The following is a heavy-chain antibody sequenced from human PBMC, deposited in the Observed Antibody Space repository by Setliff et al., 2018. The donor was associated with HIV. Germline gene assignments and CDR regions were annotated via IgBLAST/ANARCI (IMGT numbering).Heavy chain of an antibody. D-gene: IGHD3-10*01. CDR2: INHSGST. V-gene: IGHV4-34*01. Sequence: PSETLSLTCAVYGGSFSDYYWSWIRQPPGKGLEWIGEINHSGSTNYNPSLKSRVTISMDTSKNQFSLRLSSMTAADTAVYYCARGESWAWELHAVWGQGTLVTVSS. J-gene: IGHJ4*02. CDR3: ARGESWAWELHAV. CDR1: GGSFSDYY.